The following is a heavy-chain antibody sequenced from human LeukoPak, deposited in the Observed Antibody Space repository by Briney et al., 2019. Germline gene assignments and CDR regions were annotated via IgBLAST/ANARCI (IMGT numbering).Heavy chain of an antibody. V-gene: IGHV5-51*01. CDR3: ARLYYGSGSPFES. CDR1: GYTFTTYW. D-gene: IGHD3-10*01. Sequence: GESLKISCQGSGYTFTTYWIGWVRQMPGKGLEWMGIVYPGDSDTRYSPSFQGQVTISADKSISTAYLQWSNLKASDTAMYYCARLYYGSGSPFESWGQGTPVTVSS. CDR2: VYPGDSDT. J-gene: IGHJ4*02.